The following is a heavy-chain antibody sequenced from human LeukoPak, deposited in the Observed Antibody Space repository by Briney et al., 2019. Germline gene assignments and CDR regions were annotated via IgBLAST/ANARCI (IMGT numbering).Heavy chain of an antibody. D-gene: IGHD1-26*01. CDR2: ISASGGST. CDR1: GFTFSSYA. CDR3: AKESGSYYVWYFDY. Sequence: GGSLRLSCAASGFTFSSYAMSWVRQAPGKGLEWVSAISASGGSTDYADSVRGRFTISKDNSKNTLYLEMNSLRAEDTALYYCAKESGSYYVWYFDYWGQGTLVTVSS. V-gene: IGHV3-23*01. J-gene: IGHJ4*02.